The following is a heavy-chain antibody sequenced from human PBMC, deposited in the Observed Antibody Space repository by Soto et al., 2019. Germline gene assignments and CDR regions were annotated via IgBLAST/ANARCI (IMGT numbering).Heavy chain of an antibody. CDR2: IIPIFGTA. J-gene: IGHJ4*02. D-gene: IGHD2-15*01. CDR3: ARESRYCSGGSCYFLPGIDY. Sequence: QVQLVQSGAEVKKPGSSVKVSCKASGGTFSSYAISWVRQAPGQGLEWMGGIIPIFGTANYAQKFQGRVTTTADESTSTAYMELSSLRSEDTAVYYFARESRYCSGGSCYFLPGIDYWGQGTLVTVSS. CDR1: GGTFSSYA. V-gene: IGHV1-69*12.